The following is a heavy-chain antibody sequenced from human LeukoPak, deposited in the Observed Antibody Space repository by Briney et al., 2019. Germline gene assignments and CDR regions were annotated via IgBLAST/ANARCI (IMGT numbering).Heavy chain of an antibody. V-gene: IGHV3-64*01. J-gene: IGHJ4*02. Sequence: GGSLRLSCAASGFTFSTYNMHWVRQAPGKGLGCVSAISTHGGTTYYANSVKSRFTISRDNSKNTLYLQIGSLRPEDMAVYYCARRGDGYNYDYWGQGTLVTVSS. CDR2: ISTHGGTT. D-gene: IGHD5-24*01. CDR3: ARRGDGYNYDY. CDR1: GFTFSTYN.